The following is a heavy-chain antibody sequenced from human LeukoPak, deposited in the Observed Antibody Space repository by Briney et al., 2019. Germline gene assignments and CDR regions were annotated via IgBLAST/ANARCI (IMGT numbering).Heavy chain of an antibody. D-gene: IGHD3-9*01. CDR2: IYYSGST. CDR3: ARGPLTGYYDFDY. Sequence: SETLSLTCTVSGGSISSSSYYWGWIRQPPGKGLEWIGSIYYSGSTYYNPSLKSRVTISVDTSKNQFSLKLSSVTAADTAVYYCARGPLTGYYDFDYWGQGTLVTVSS. CDR1: GGSISSSSYY. V-gene: IGHV4-39*07. J-gene: IGHJ4*02.